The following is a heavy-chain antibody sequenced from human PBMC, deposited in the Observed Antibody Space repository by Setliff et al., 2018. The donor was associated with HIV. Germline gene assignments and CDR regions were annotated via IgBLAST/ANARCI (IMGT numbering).Heavy chain of an antibody. CDR1: GFTFSSYW. CDR3: AKDHGSSWYYFDY. CDR2: IRHHGRDK. J-gene: IGHJ4*02. Sequence: LRLSCAASGFTFSSYWMHWVRQAPGKGLVWVAYIRHHGRDKYYADSVRGRFTVSRDNRQNTVSLQMNSLTFEDTAVYYCAKDHGSSWYYFDYWGQGTLVTVSS. D-gene: IGHD6-13*01. V-gene: IGHV3-30*02.